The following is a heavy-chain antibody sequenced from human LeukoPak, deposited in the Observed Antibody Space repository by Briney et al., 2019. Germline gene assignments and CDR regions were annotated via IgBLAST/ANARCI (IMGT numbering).Heavy chain of an antibody. V-gene: IGHV4-39*07. D-gene: IGHD3-16*02. J-gene: IGHJ4*02. CDR2: IYYSGST. Sequence: PSETLSLTCTISGDSISSTSYYWGWIRQPPGKGPEWIGSIYYSGSTYYKPSLKSRVTISIDTSKNQFSLKLSSVTAADTAVYYCARVRTFGGVISYFDYWGQGTLVTVSS. CDR3: ARVRTFGGVISYFDY. CDR1: GDSISSTSYY.